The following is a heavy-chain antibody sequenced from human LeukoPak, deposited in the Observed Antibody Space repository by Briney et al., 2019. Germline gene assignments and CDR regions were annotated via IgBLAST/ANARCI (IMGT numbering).Heavy chain of an antibody. CDR3: ARDRPAGYYYDSSGYYWFDP. J-gene: IGHJ5*02. Sequence: SVKVSCKASGYTFTSYDISWVRQAPGQGLEWMGRIIPILGIANYAQKFQGRVTITADKSTSTAYMELSSLRSEDTAVYYCARDRPAGYYYDSSGYYWFDPWGQGTLVTVSS. V-gene: IGHV1-69*04. D-gene: IGHD3-22*01. CDR1: GYTFTSYD. CDR2: IIPILGIA.